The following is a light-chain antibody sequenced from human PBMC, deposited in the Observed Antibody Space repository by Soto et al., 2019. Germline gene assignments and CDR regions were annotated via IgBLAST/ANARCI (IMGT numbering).Light chain of an antibody. Sequence: EIVLTQSPGTLSLSPGERATLSCRASQSVSSSYLAWYQQKPGQAPRLLMYGASSRATGIPDRFSGSGSGKDFTLTTGEWGPEDSEWIYCQKYSISVGPFGQGTKLKSN. V-gene: IGKV3-20*01. CDR1: QSVSSSY. CDR3: QKYSISVGP. CDR2: GAS. J-gene: IGKJ1*01.